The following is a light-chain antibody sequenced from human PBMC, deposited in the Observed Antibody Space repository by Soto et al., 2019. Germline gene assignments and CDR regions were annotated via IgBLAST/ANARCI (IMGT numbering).Light chain of an antibody. CDR2: AAS. Sequence: DIQMTQSPSSLSASVGDRVTITCRASQSISSYLNWYQQKPGKAPKLLIYAASSLQSGVPSRFSGSGSGTYFTLTISSLQPEDVATYYCQLSYSTPPFTFGPGTKVDIK. J-gene: IGKJ3*01. CDR1: QSISSY. V-gene: IGKV1-39*01. CDR3: QLSYSTPPFT.